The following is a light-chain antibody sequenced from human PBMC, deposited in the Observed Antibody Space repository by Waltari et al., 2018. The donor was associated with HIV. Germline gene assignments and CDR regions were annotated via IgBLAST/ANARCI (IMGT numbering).Light chain of an antibody. V-gene: IGLV2-14*03. CDR2: DIN. Sequence: QSALTQPASVSGFLGQSINISCTGISPDSRCFQYVSWYQQYPGKIPRLIIFDINKRPSGVSDHFSGSRSGNSASLTFSGLQSGDEAHYYCASNRLDYTLIFGGGTKLTVL. J-gene: IGLJ2*01. CDR1: SPDSRCFQY. CDR3: ASNRLDYTLI.